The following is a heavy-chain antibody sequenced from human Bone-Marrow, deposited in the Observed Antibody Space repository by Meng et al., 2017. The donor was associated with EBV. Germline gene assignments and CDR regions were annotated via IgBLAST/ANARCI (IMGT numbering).Heavy chain of an antibody. CDR2: INYEGSST. Sequence: EVQLVESGGGLVQPGGSLSLSCAASGFTFSSYWMHWVRQGPGKGLVWVSRINYEGSSTSYADSVKGRFTISRDNAKNTLYLQMNSLRAEDTAVYFCARVTSDGDFDYWGQGVLVTVSS. CDR1: GFTFSSYW. V-gene: IGHV3-74*01. J-gene: IGHJ4*02. CDR3: ARVTSDGDFDY.